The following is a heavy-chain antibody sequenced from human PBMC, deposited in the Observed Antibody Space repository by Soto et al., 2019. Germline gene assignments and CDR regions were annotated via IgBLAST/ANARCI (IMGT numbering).Heavy chain of an antibody. V-gene: IGHV3-21*01. CDR2: ISSSSSYI. CDR1: GFTFSSYS. J-gene: IGHJ4*02. D-gene: IGHD4-17*01. Sequence: EVQLVESGGGLVKPGGSLRLSCAASGFTFSSYSMNWVRQAPGKGLEWVSSISSSSSYIYYADSVKGRFTISRDNAKNSLYLQMNSLRAEDTAVYYCAGGGDYGDYDGEYDWGQGTLVTVSS. CDR3: AGGGDYGDYDGEYD.